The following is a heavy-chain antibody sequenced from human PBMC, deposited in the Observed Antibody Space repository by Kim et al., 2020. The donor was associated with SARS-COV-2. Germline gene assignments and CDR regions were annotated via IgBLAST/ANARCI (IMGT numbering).Heavy chain of an antibody. CDR3: ARAPIVVVITHFDY. D-gene: IGHD3-22*01. V-gene: IGHV4-31*02. J-gene: IGHJ4*02. Sequence: SPSLKSRVTISVDTSKNQFSLKLSSVTAADTAVYYCARAPIVVVITHFDYWGQGTLVTVSS.